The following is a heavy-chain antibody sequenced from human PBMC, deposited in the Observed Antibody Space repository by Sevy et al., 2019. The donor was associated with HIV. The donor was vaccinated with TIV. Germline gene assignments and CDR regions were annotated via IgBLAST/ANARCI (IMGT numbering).Heavy chain of an antibody. J-gene: IGHJ4*02. D-gene: IGHD7-27*01. CDR3: AREVWGPEY. Sequence: GGSLRLSCAASGFTFTNYWMTWVRQAPGKGLGWVANIKEDGSENNYVESVKGRFTISRDNAKNSVYLQMNSLRAEDTAVYYCAREVWGPEYWGQGNLVTVSS. V-gene: IGHV3-7*01. CDR1: GFTFTNYW. CDR2: IKEDGSEN.